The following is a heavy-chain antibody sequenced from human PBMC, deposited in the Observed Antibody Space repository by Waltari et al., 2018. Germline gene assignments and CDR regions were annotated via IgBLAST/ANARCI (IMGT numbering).Heavy chain of an antibody. V-gene: IGHV4-59*12. D-gene: IGHD6-25*01. CDR2: IYGNSAIT. CDR1: GGSISGYY. Sequence: QVKLQQWGEGLMKPSETLSLTCAVYGGSISGYYFWSWIRQPPGKGLEWIGYIYGNSAITNYNPSLKNRVTISKDTSKNQFSLKLTSVTAADTAVYYCARRGSGWYFEFWGQGALVTVSS. CDR3: ARRGSGWYFEF. J-gene: IGHJ1*01.